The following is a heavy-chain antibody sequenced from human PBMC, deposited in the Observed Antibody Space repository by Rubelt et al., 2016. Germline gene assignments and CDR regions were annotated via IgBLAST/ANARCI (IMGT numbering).Heavy chain of an antibody. CDR3: AREEIGYCRGGSCYSGSGAFDI. D-gene: IGHD2-15*01. V-gene: IGHV1-2*06. J-gene: IGHJ3*02. Sequence: APGQGPEWMGRINPNSGGTNYAQKFQGRVTMTRDTSISTAYMELSRLRSDDTAVYYCAREEIGYCRGGSCYSGSGAFDIWGQGTMVTVSS. CDR2: INPNSGGT.